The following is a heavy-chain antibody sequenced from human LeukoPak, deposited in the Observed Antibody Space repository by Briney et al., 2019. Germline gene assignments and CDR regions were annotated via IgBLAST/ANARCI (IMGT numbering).Heavy chain of an antibody. CDR2: ISGTGVST. V-gene: IGHV3-23*01. CDR1: GFSFSRCD. J-gene: IGHJ4*02. Sequence: GGSLRLSCADSGFSFSRCDMSWVRQVPGKGLEWVSTISGTGVSTYYADSVKGRFTISRDNSQNTLYLQMNSLRAEDTALYYCAKYLGYTISWFDYWGQGTLVTVSS. D-gene: IGHD6-13*01. CDR3: AKYLGYTISWFDY.